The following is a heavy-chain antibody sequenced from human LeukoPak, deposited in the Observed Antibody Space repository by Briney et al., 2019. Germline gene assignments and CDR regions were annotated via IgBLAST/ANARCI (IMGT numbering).Heavy chain of an antibody. Sequence: GGSLRLSCAASGFTFSAHTMNWVRLAPGKGVQWVSYIGSSGITKYYAHSVEGRFTISGDNAKNSLYLQMSSLRVEDTAVYYCARGPLYDITGSYGLWGQGTLVTVSS. J-gene: IGHJ4*02. CDR2: IGSSGITK. D-gene: IGHD2-8*01. CDR1: GFTFSAHT. CDR3: ARGPLYDITGSYGL. V-gene: IGHV3-48*01.